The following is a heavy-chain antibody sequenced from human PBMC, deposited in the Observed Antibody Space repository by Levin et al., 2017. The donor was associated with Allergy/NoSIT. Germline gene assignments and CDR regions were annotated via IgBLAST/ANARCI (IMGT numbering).Heavy chain of an antibody. CDR2: MCCVNDAT. J-gene: IGHJ4*02. CDR1: GFTFSNYG. V-gene: IGHV3-23*01. Sequence: GGSLRLSCVASGFTFSNYGMNWVRRAPGKGLEWVALMCCVNDATFYADSVKGRFTISRDNSRNILFLQMNSLRADDTAVYYCTKGVFDSWGQGTLVTVSA. CDR3: TKGVFDS.